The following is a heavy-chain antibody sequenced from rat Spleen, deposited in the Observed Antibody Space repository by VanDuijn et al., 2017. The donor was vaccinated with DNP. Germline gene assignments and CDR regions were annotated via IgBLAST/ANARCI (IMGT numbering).Heavy chain of an antibody. V-gene: IGHV5S13*01. CDR1: GFTFSNYD. D-gene: IGHD4-4*01. Sequence: EVQLVESGGGLVQPGRSLKLSCAASGFTFSNYDMAWVRQAPTKGLEWIASISTGGGNTYYRDSVKGRFTISRDNAKNTQDLQMDSLRSEDPATYYCARHSSGLFPWYFDFWGPGTMVTVSS. J-gene: IGHJ1*01. CDR3: ARHSSGLFPWYFDF. CDR2: ISTGGGNT.